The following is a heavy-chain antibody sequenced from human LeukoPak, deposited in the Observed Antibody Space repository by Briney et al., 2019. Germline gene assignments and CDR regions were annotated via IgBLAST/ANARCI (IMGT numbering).Heavy chain of an antibody. CDR2: IIPIFGTA. CDR3: ARHPMYYYEPYYYYYYMDV. CDR1: GGTFSSYA. D-gene: IGHD3-10*01. Sequence: GASVKVSCKASGGTFSSYANSWVRQAPGQGLEWMGGIIPIFGTANYAQKFQGRVTITTDESTSTAYMELSSLRSEDTAVYYCARHPMYYYEPYYYYYYMDVWGKGTTVTVSS. V-gene: IGHV1-69*05. J-gene: IGHJ6*03.